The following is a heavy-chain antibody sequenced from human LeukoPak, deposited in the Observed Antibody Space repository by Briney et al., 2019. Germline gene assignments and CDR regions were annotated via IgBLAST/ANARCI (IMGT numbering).Heavy chain of an antibody. J-gene: IGHJ6*02. CDR2: INAGNGNT. CDR3: ARVKGNLHYYGMDV. V-gene: IGHV1-3*01. Sequence: ASVKVSCKASGYTFTSYAMHWVRQAPGQRLEWMGWINAGNGNTKYSQKFQGRVTITRDTSASTAYMELSSLRSEDTAVYYCARVKGNLHYYGMDVWGQGITVTVSS. D-gene: IGHD2/OR15-2a*01. CDR1: GYTFTSYA.